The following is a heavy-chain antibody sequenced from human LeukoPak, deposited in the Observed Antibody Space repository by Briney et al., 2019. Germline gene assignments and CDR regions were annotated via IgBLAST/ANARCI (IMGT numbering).Heavy chain of an antibody. D-gene: IGHD3-10*01. V-gene: IGHV3-23*01. CDR1: GFTFSSYG. J-gene: IGHJ4*02. CDR2: ISGSGGST. CDR3: AKDYGGVLGFGERGVR. Sequence: PGGSLRLSCAASGFTFSSYGMSWVRQAPGKGLEWVSAISGSGGSTYYADSVKGRFTISRDNSKNTLYLQMNSLRAEDRAVYYCAKDYGGVLGFGERGVRWGQGTLVTVSS.